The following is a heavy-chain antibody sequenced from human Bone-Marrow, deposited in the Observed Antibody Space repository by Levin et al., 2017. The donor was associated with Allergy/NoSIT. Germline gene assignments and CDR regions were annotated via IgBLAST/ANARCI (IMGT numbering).Heavy chain of an antibody. Sequence: AGGSLRLSCKASGGTFGFFGVAWVRQAPGQGLEWMGGIVPLIGTITYAQRFRGRVTITADDSAGTAYMELRGLSSDDTAVYYCARDRNTVGQAVFDFWGQGTLVTVSS. CDR2: IVPLIGTI. J-gene: IGHJ4*02. V-gene: IGHV1-69*01. CDR1: GGTFGFFG. D-gene: IGHD1-26*01. CDR3: ARDRNTVGQAVFDF.